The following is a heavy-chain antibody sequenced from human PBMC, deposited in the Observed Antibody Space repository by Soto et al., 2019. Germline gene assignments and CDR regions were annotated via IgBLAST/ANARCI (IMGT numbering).Heavy chain of an antibody. CDR2: IIPIFGTA. V-gene: IGHV1-69*13. Sequence: SVKVSCKASGGTFSSYAISWVRQAPGQGLEWMGGIIPIFGTANYAQKFQGRVTITADESTSTAYMELSSLRSEDTAVYYCASLFPVDTAMANRAYYYGMDVWGQGTTVTVSS. CDR1: GGTFSSYA. CDR3: ASLFPVDTAMANRAYYYGMDV. J-gene: IGHJ6*02. D-gene: IGHD5-18*01.